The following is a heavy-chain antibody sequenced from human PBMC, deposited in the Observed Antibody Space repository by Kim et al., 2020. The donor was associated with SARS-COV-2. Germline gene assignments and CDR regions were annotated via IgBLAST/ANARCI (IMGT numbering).Heavy chain of an antibody. Sequence: DSVKGRFTIARDNSKNTLYLQMNSLRAEDTAVYYCAKDLAYCGGDCYSDYWGQGTLVTVSS. J-gene: IGHJ4*02. V-gene: IGHV3-23*01. CDR3: AKDLAYCGGDCYSDY. D-gene: IGHD2-21*02.